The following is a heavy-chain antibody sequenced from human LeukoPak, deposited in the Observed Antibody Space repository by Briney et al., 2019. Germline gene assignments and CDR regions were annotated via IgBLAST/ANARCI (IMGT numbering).Heavy chain of an antibody. CDR3: ARLRPYCSSTSCGDY. V-gene: IGHV1-46*01. D-gene: IGHD2-2*01. J-gene: IGHJ4*02. CDR1: GYTFTSYY. CDR2: TNPSGGST. Sequence: ASVKVSCKASGYTFTSYYMHWVRQAPGQGLEWMGITNPSGGSTSYAQKFQGRVTMTRDMSTSTVYMELSSLRSEDTAVYYCARLRPYCSSTSCGDYWGQGTLVTVSS.